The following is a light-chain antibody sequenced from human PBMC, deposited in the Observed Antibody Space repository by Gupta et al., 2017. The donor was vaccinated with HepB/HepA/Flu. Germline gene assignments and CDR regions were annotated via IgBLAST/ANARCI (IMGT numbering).Light chain of an antibody. CDR1: QSVSSN. CDR2: GAS. Sequence: EIVMTQSPAPLSVSPGERATLYCGASQSVSSNLAWYQQKPGQAPRLLIYGASTRATGIPARFSGSESGTEFTLTISRLQSEDFTVYYCQQYNNWALSFGGGTKVEI. V-gene: IGKV3-15*01. CDR3: QQYNNWALS. J-gene: IGKJ4*01.